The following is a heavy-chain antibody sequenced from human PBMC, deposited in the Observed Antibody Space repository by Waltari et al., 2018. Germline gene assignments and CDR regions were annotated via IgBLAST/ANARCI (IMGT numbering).Heavy chain of an antibody. CDR1: GFTVSSNY. CDR3: ARSDYGDYGID. Sequence: EVQLVESGGGLIQPGGSLRLSCAASGFTVSSNYMSWVRQAPGKGLEWVSVIYSGGNTYYADSGKGQFTISRDSSKNTLYLQMNSLRAEDTAFYYCARSDYGDYGIDWGQGTLVTVSS. D-gene: IGHD4-17*01. V-gene: IGHV3-53*01. J-gene: IGHJ4*02. CDR2: IYSGGNT.